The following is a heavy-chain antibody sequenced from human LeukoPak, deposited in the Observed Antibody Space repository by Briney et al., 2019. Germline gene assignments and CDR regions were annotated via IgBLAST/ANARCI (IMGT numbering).Heavy chain of an antibody. D-gene: IGHD3-10*01. CDR1: GGSISNYY. CDR3: ARGDYYGSGTYYTNWFDP. V-gene: IGHV4-59*01. J-gene: IGHJ5*02. CDR2: IYYSGNT. Sequence: PSETLSLTCTVSGGSISNYYWSWLRQPPGKGLEWIGYIYYSGNTNYNPSLKSRVTISVDTSKNQFSLKLSSVTAADTAVYYCARGDYYGSGTYYTNWFDPWGQGTLVTVSS.